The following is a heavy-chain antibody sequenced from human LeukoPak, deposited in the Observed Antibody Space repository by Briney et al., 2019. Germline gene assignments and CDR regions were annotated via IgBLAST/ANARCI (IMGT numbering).Heavy chain of an antibody. Sequence: ASAKVSRKASGYTFTAYYMHWMRQAPGQGLEWMGWINPNSGGTNYAQKFQGRVTMTRDTSISTAYMELSRLRSDDTAVYYCARDPRTTRNAFDIWGQGTMVTVSS. CDR2: INPNSGGT. V-gene: IGHV1-2*02. CDR3: ARDPRTTRNAFDI. D-gene: IGHD4-11*01. J-gene: IGHJ3*02. CDR1: GYTFTAYY.